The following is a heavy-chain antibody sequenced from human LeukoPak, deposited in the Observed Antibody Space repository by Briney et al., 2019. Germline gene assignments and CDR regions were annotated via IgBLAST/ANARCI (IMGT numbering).Heavy chain of an antibody. CDR1: GFTLSSYS. J-gene: IGHJ1*01. Sequence: GVSLRLSCAASGFTLSSYSMNWVRQAPGKGLEWVSSISSSSSYIYNADSVKGRFTISRDNAKNSLYLQMNSLRAEDTAVYYCARDLQRTPYYYDSSGDYIGYFQHWGQGTLVTVSS. V-gene: IGHV3-21*01. CDR2: ISSSSSYI. CDR3: ARDLQRTPYYYDSSGDYIGYFQH. D-gene: IGHD3-22*01.